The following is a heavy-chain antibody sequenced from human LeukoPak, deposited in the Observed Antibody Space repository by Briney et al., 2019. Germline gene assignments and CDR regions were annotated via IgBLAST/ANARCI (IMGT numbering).Heavy chain of an antibody. V-gene: IGHV1-46*01. Sequence: EASVKVCCKAAGYTFTACHLHWVRQAPGQGLEWMGMIYPRDGSTSYAQRFQDRVTVTRDTSTSTVHMELSGLRSEDTAVYYWARDHEGFDYWGQGTLVTVSS. CDR3: ARDHEGFDY. CDR2: IYPRDGST. CDR1: GYTFTACH. J-gene: IGHJ4*02.